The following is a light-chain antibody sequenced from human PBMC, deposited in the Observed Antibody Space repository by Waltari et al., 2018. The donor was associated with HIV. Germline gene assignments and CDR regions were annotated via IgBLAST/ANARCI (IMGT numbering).Light chain of an antibody. CDR1: QSLLHKTGKNY. Sequence: DVLLTQSPVSLAVTPGESASISCKSSQSLLHKTGKNYVDWYVKKPGQTPQLRMYRAANLGAGGPGRCSGSGSGKEFTLKSSRVEAEDVGLYYCMQALHIPVMFGHGTRLEI. J-gene: IGKJ5*01. V-gene: IGKV2-28*01. CDR2: RAA. CDR3: MQALHIPVM.